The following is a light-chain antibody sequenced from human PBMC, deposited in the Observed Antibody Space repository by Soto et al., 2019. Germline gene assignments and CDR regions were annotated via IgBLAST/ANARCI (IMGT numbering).Light chain of an antibody. V-gene: IGKV3-15*01. Sequence: ETVMTQSPATLSVSLGERVTLSCRASQSVDTKLAWYQHKPGQAPRLLIYGASTRATGIPARFSGSGSGTEFTLTISGLQSEVFAVYFCQQYYNWYTYGQGTKLEIK. CDR1: QSVDTK. J-gene: IGKJ2*01. CDR2: GAS. CDR3: QQYYNWYT.